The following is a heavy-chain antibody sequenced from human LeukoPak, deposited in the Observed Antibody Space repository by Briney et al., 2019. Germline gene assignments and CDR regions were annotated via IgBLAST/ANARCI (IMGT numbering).Heavy chain of an antibody. D-gene: IGHD5-18*01. J-gene: IGHJ4*02. CDR2: IKQDGSEI. Sequence: GGSLRLSCAASGFTFSNYWMTWVRQAPGKGLEWVASIKQDGSEIHYADSVKGRFTISRDNAKNSLYLQMNSLRAEDTAVYYCAREVDTAMVSYDYWGQGALVTVSS. CDR1: GFTFSNYW. V-gene: IGHV3-7*01. CDR3: AREVDTAMVSYDY.